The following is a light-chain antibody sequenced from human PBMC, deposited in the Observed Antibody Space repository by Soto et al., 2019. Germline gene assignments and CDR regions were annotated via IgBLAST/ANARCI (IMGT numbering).Light chain of an antibody. CDR1: ESVGRH. CDR3: QRSKNWPPN. CDR2: DAS. J-gene: IGKJ5*01. Sequence: EVVVTQSPATLSVSPGERATLSCRASESVGRHLAWYHQKPGQAPKLLIFDASTRATGVPARFSGSVSGTEFSLTVGRLRSGVSAVSFCQRSKNWPPNFGQGTRLE. V-gene: IGKV3-15*01.